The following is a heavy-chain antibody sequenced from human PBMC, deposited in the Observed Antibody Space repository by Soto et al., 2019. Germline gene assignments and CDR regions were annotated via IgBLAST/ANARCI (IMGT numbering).Heavy chain of an antibody. D-gene: IGHD6-6*01. V-gene: IGHV3-64*01. CDR1: GFTLSGYA. CDR2: ISSNGVGT. CDR3: ARRARPDFYYTDV. Sequence: EVQLAESGGGLAQPGGSLRLSCAASGFTLSGYAMDWFRQAPGKGLEYVSGISSNGVGTYYANSVQGRFTISRDNSKNTVYLQMGSLRPGDMAVYYCARRARPDFYYTDVWGKGTTVTVSS. J-gene: IGHJ6*03.